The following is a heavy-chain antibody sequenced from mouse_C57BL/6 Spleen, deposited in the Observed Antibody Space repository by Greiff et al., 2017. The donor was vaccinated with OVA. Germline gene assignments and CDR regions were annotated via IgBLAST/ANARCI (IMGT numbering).Heavy chain of an antibody. CDR1: GYTFTDHT. J-gene: IGHJ1*03. CDR3: ARFFSYWYFDV. V-gene: IGHV1-78*01. Sequence: VKLQESDAGLVKPGASVKISCTVSGYTFTDHTIHWMKQRPEQGLEWIGYIYPRDGSTTYNEKFKGKDTLTADKSSRTAYMQLNGLTSEDAAVYFCARFFSYWYFDVWGTGTTVTVSS. CDR2: IYPRDGST.